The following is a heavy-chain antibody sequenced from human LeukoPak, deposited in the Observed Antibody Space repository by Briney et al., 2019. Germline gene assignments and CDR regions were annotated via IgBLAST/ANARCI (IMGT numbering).Heavy chain of an antibody. CDR2: INHSGST. CDR1: GGSFSGYY. V-gene: IGHV4-34*01. D-gene: IGHD6-13*01. J-gene: IGHJ5*02. Sequence: PSETLSLTCAVYGGSFSGYYWSWIRQPPGKGLEWIGEINHSGSTNYNPSLKSRVTISVDTSKNQFSLKLSSVTAADTAVYYCARWVLYSSSWYQRGFDPWGQGTLVTVSS. CDR3: ARWVLYSSSWYQRGFDP.